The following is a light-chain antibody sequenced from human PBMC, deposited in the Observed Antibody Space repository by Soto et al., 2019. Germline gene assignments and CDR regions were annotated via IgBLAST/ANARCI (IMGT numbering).Light chain of an antibody. CDR2: WAS. J-gene: IGKJ2*01. CDR1: QSVLYSSNNKNY. V-gene: IGKV4-1*01. CDR3: QQYYSTPGYT. Sequence: DIVMTQSPDSLAVSLGARATIHCKASQSVLYSSNNKNYLAWYQQKPGQPPKLLIYWASTRESGVPDRFSGSGSGTDFTLTISSLQAEDVAVYYCQQYYSTPGYTFGQGTKLEIK.